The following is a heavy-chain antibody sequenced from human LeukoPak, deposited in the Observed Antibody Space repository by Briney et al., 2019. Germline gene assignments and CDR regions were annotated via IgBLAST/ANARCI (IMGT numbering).Heavy chain of an antibody. CDR2: INSDGSST. CDR1: GFTFSSYW. V-gene: IGHV3-74*01. J-gene: IGHJ2*01. CDR3: ARDSYADPYCGGDCYSGWYFDL. D-gene: IGHD2-21*02. Sequence: GGSLRLSCAASGFTFSSYWMHWVRQAPGKGLVWVSRINSDGSSTSYADSVKGRFTISRDNAKNTLYLRMNSLRAEDTAVYYCARDSYADPYCGGDCYSGWYFDLWGRGTLVTVSS.